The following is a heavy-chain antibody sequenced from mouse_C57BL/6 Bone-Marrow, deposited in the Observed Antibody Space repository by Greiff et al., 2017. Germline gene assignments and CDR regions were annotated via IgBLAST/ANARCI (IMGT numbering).Heavy chain of an antibody. V-gene: IGHV1-58*01. CDR3: GCGNYYAMDY. Sequence: VQLQQSGAELVRPGASVTLSCKTSGYTFTSYGMNWVKQTPGQGLEWIGYINTGNGYTAYNEKFKGKATLTVDKSSSTAYMQLSSLTSEASDMYLCGCGNYYAMDYWGQGTSVTVSS. CDR2: INTGNGYT. J-gene: IGHJ4*01. D-gene: IGHD2-1*01. CDR1: GYTFTSYG.